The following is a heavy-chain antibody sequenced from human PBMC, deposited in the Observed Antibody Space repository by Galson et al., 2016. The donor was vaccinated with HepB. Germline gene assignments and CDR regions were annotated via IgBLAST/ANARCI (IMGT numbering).Heavy chain of an antibody. CDR1: GYTPTKLS. CDR3: ARDFQFSGGRAEWFSH. V-gene: IGHV1-24*01. J-gene: IGHJ1*01. Sequence: SVKVSCKVSGYTPTKLSMHWVRQAPGKGLEWMGGSDPKNREKMYAEKFQGRVTMTTDRSTSTAYMELRSLRIDDTAVYFCARDFQFSGGRAEWFSHWGQGSLVTVSS. CDR2: SDPKNREK. D-gene: IGHD2-15*01.